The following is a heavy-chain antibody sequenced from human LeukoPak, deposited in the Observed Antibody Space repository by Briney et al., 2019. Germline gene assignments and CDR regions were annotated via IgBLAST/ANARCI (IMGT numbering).Heavy chain of an antibody. Sequence: PGGSLRLSCAASGLTFSSYSMNWVRQAPGKGLEWVSYISSSGSTIYYADSVKGRFTISRDNAKNSLYLQMNSLRAEDTAVYYCARAHGDYYDGSGYSLWGQGTLVTVSS. V-gene: IGHV3-48*04. CDR2: ISSSGSTI. CDR1: GLTFSSYS. J-gene: IGHJ4*02. D-gene: IGHD3-22*01. CDR3: ARAHGDYYDGSGYSL.